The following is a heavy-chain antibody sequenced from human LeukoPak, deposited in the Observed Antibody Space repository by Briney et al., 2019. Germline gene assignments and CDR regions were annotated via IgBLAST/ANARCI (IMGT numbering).Heavy chain of an antibody. Sequence: ASVKVSCKPSGFTFTDYFMHWLRQAPGQGLEWMGWINPNSGGTKYAQKFQGRVTMTRDTSISTHYMELSRLRSDDTAVYYCAKGPYYGSGSYPYYFDYWGQGTLVTVSS. CDR1: GFTFTDYF. D-gene: IGHD3-10*01. J-gene: IGHJ4*02. CDR3: AKGPYYGSGSYPYYFDY. CDR2: INPNSGGT. V-gene: IGHV1-2*02.